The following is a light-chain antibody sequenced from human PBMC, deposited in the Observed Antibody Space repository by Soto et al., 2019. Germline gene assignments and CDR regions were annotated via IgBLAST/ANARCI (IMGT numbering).Light chain of an antibody. CDR2: DVS. J-gene: IGKJ1*01. CDR3: QQYNTFWT. Sequence: RMTQSPATVSASVGDTVTLPCRASQSISTWLAWYQQKPGKAPKLLIYDVSSLESGVPSRFSGSASGTEFTLPISSLQPDDLATYYCQQYNTFWTFGQGTKVDIK. V-gene: IGKV1-5*01. CDR1: QSISTW.